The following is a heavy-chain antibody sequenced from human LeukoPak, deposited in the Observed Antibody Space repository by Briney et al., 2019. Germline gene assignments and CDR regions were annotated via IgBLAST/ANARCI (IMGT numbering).Heavy chain of an antibody. J-gene: IGHJ1*01. V-gene: IGHV3-30*18. CDR2: ISYDGSNK. CDR1: GFTFSSYG. Sequence: GRSLRLSCAASGFTFSSYGMHWVRQAPGKGLGGVAVISYDGSNKYYADTVKGRFTISRDNSKNTLYLQMNSLRAEDTAVYYCAKEPYCSSTSCIGEYFQRWGQGTLVTVSS. CDR3: AKEPYCSSTSCIGEYFQR. D-gene: IGHD2-2*01.